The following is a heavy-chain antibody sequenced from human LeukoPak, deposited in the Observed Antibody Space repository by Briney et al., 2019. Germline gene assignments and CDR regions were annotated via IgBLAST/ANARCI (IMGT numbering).Heavy chain of an antibody. CDR2: IKQDGSEK. J-gene: IGHJ6*02. CDR1: GFTFSIYW. CDR3: ARESRIAAAGTRYYYYYYGMDV. Sequence: GGSLRLSCAASGFTFSIYWMSWVRQAPGKGLEWVANIKQDGSEKYYVDSVKGRFTISRDNAKNSLYLQMNSLRAEDTAVYYCARESRIAAAGTRYYYYYYGMDVWGQGTTVTVSS. V-gene: IGHV3-7*01. D-gene: IGHD6-13*01.